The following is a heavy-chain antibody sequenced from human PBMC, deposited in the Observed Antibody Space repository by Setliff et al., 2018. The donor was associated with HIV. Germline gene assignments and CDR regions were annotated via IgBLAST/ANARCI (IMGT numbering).Heavy chain of an antibody. CDR1: GFTLTTYA. J-gene: IGHJ4*02. Sequence: PGGSLRLSCAASGFTLTTYAMSWVRQAPGKGLEWVSTISAGGGSTYYADFVKGRFTIARDDSKNTVSLQMTNLGTGDTAMYYCAKGGYGGAYYVAGYWGQGTLVTVSS. V-gene: IGHV3-23*01. D-gene: IGHD5-18*01. CDR2: ISAGGGST. CDR3: AKGGYGGAYYVAGY.